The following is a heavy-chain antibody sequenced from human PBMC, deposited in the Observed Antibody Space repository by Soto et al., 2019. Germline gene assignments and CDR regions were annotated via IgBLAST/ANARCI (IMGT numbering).Heavy chain of an antibody. J-gene: IGHJ4*02. V-gene: IGHV3-7*05. CDR2: INEDGSEK. D-gene: IGHD4-17*01. CDR1: GFTFSDYW. CDR3: ARDRYGEPLDY. Sequence: GGSLRLSCAASGFTFSDYWMSWVRQAPGKGPEWVANINEDGSEKNYVDSMRGRFTISRDNAKNSLYLQMDSLRADDTAVYYCARDRYGEPLDYWGQGTLVTVSS.